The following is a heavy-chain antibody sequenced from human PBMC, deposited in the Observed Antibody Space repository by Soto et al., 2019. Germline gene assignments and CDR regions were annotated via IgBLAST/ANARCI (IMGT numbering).Heavy chain of an antibody. CDR1: GGSVSSPKYF. V-gene: IGHV4-61*01. J-gene: IGHJ4*02. CDR3: ARTVMPVGNLPAFDH. CDR2: IYNNGKT. Sequence: QMQLQESGPGLVKPSETLSLACTVSGGSVSSPKYFWSWIRQPPGKGLEWVAYIYNNGKTNDNPSLKSRATISVDTAKNQCSLKLTSVTGADSAVYFCARTVMPVGNLPAFDHWGQGVLVTVSS. D-gene: IGHD7-27*01.